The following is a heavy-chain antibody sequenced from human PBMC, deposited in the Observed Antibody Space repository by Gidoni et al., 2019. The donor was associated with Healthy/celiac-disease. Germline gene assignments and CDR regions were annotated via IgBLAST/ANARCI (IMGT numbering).Heavy chain of an antibody. V-gene: IGHV3-7*05. CDR3: ARVLVLLWFGEYYGMDV. CDR2: IKQDGSEK. D-gene: IGHD3-10*01. J-gene: IGHJ6*02. Sequence: EVQLVESGGGLVQPGGSLRLSCAASGFTFSSYWMSWVRQAPGKGLEWVANIKQDGSEKYYVDSVKGRFTISRDNAKNSLYLQMNSLRAEDTAVYYCARVLVLLWFGEYYGMDVWGQGTTVTVSS. CDR1: GFTFSSYW.